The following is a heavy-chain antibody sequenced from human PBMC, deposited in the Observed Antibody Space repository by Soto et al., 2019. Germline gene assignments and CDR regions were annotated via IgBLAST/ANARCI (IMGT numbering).Heavy chain of an antibody. CDR3: KRDRGIDY. V-gene: IGHV3-30*04. J-gene: IGHJ4*02. CDR2: ISFDGNNK. Sequence: HVQLVESGGGVVQPGRSLRLSCAASGFTFRSYAMHWVRQAPGKGLEWVALISFDGNNKYYANSLKGRFTISRDNSKNTLYLQMNSLKVEDTAMYYCKRDRGIDYWGQGTLVTVSS. CDR1: GFTFRSYA.